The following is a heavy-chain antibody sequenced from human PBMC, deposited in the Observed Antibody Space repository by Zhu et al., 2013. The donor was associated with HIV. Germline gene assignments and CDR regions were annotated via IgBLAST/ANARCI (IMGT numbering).Heavy chain of an antibody. CDR1: GGTFSGYA. CDR2: IIPTFGTG. Sequence: QVQLVQSGAEVKKPGSSVKVSCKASGGTFSGYAVNWVRQAPGQGPEWMGGIIPTFGTGNYAQKFQGRVTITADEYTSTVYMELGSLRSEDTAVYYCARLRYGPGSNYYENAMDFWGQGTTVTVSS. D-gene: IGHD3-10*01. CDR3: ARLRYGPGSNYYENAMDF. J-gene: IGHJ6*02. V-gene: IGHV1-69*12.